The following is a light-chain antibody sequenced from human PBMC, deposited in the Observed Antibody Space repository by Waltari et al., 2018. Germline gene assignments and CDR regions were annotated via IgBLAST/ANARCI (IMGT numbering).Light chain of an antibody. J-gene: IGKJ4*01. CDR3: QQYGTSVT. CDR2: GAS. V-gene: IGKV3-20*01. CDR1: QSIANKY. Sequence: EIVLTQSPCTLSLSPGDRATLSCRASQSIANKYVTWYRQRPGQPPSLLLFGASTRASGVPDRFSGSGFGTEFTLTISRLEPEDFAVYYCQQYGTSVTFGGGTKLEIK.